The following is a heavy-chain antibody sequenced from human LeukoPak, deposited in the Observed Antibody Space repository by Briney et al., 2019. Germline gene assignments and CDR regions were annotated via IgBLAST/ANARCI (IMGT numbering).Heavy chain of an antibody. CDR2: IHYSGST. V-gene: IGHV4-59*11. CDR1: GGSISSHY. J-gene: IGHJ4*02. CDR3: ARERYDSSAYYSSPFDY. D-gene: IGHD3-22*01. Sequence: PSETLFLTCTVSGGSISSHYWSWIRQPPGKGLECIGYIHYSGSTNYNPSLKSRVTISVDTSKNQFSLKLSSVSAADTAVYYCARERYDSSAYYSSPFDYWGQGTLVTVSS.